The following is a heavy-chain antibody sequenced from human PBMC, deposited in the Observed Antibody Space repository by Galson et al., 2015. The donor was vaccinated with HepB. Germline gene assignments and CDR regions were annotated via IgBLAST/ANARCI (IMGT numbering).Heavy chain of an antibody. Sequence: SVKVSCKASGYTFTSYAMNWVRQAPGQGLEWMGWINTNTGNPTYAQGFTGRFVFSLDTSVSTAYLQISSLKAEDTAVYYCARDAPNRAARRGYYFDYWGQGTLVTVSS. CDR3: ARDAPNRAARRGYYFDY. CDR1: GYTFTSYA. J-gene: IGHJ4*02. D-gene: IGHD6-6*01. V-gene: IGHV7-4-1*02. CDR2: INTNTGNP.